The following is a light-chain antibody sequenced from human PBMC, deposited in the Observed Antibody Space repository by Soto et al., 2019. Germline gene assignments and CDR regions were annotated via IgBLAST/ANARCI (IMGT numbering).Light chain of an antibody. CDR2: AAS. Sequence: EVVMTQSPATLSVAPGERATLSCRASQSLGTNLAWYQQKPGQTPRLLIYAASTSGTGVPARFSGSGSWTDFTLTITSLQSEDFAVYYCQQYNHWPLTFGGGTKVEL. J-gene: IGKJ4*01. CDR1: QSLGTN. V-gene: IGKV3D-15*01. CDR3: QQYNHWPLT.